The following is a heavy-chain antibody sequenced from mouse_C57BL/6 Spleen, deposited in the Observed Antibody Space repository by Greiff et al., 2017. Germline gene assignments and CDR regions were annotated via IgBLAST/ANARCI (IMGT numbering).Heavy chain of an antibody. Sequence: QVHVKQSGAELVKPGASVKLSCKASGYTFTEYTIHWVKQRSGQGLEWIGWFYPGSGSIKYNEKFKDKATLTADKSSSTVYMELSRLTSEDSAVYFCARHETPGDGYYVFAYWGQGTLVTVSA. V-gene: IGHV1-62-2*01. J-gene: IGHJ3*01. CDR2: FYPGSGSI. CDR1: GYTFTEYT. D-gene: IGHD2-3*01. CDR3: ARHETPGDGYYVFAY.